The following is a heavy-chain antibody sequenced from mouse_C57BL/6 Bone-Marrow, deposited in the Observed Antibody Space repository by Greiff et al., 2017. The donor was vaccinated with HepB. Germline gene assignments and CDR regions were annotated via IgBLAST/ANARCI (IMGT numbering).Heavy chain of an antibody. CDR3: TTYDYGSPLDY. D-gene: IGHD1-1*01. J-gene: IGHJ2*01. CDR2: IDPENGDT. CDR1: GFNIKDDY. Sequence: VQLQQSGAELVRPGASVKLSCTASGFNIKDDYMHWVKQRPEQGLEWIGWIDPENGDTEYASKFQGKATITADTSSNTAYLQLSSLTSEDTAVYYCTTYDYGSPLDYWGQGTTLTVSS. V-gene: IGHV14-4*01.